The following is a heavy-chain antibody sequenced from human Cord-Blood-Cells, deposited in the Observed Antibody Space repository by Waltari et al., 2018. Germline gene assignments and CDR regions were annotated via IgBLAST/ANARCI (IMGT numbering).Heavy chain of an antibody. CDR2: IYYSGST. CDR1: GGSISSYY. V-gene: IGHV4-59*01. J-gene: IGHJ4*02. CDR3: ARGDVGYSYGYFDY. D-gene: IGHD5-18*01. Sequence: QLQLQESGPGLVKPSETLSLTCTVSGGSISSYYWSWIRPPPGKGLEWIGYIYYSGSTNYNPSLKSRVTISVDTSKNQFSLKLSSVTAADTAVYYCARGDVGYSYGYFDYWGQGTLVTVSS.